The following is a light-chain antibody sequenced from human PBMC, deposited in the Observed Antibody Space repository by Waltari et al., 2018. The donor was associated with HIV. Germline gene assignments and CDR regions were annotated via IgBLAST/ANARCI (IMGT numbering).Light chain of an antibody. CDR1: QIIDNW. J-gene: IGKJ2*01. V-gene: IGKV1-5*03. CDR3: QQYNSHSYA. Sequence: DVQMTQSPSTLSAGVGDKVTITCRASQIIDNWLAWYQQKPGKPPKLLIYKTSYLETGVPSRFSGSVSGADFTLIIDGLQPDDFATYYCQQYNSHSYAFGQGTKMDVK. CDR2: KTS.